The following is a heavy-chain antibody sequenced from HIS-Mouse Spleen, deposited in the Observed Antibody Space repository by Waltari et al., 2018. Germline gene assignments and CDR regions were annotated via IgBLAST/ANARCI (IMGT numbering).Heavy chain of an antibody. D-gene: IGHD6-13*01. J-gene: IGHJ2*01. CDR1: GGSLSSSSYY. CDR3: AREIPYSSSWYDWYFDL. Sequence: QLQLQESGPGLVKPSETLSLTCTVPGGSLSSSSYYWGWSRQPPGKGLEWIGSIYYSGSTYYNPSLKSRVTISVDTSKNQFSLKLSSVTAADTAVYYCAREIPYSSSWYDWYFDLWGRGTLVTVSS. V-gene: IGHV4-39*07. CDR2: IYYSGST.